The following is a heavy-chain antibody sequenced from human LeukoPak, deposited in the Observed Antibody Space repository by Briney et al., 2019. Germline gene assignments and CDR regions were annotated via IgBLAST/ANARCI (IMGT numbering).Heavy chain of an antibody. CDR3: ATRARAGLRQPFDY. J-gene: IGHJ4*02. CDR2: IRYDGSNK. CDR1: GFTFSSYA. Sequence: PGGSLRLSCAASGFTFSSYAMSWVRQAPGKGLVWVAFIRYDGSNKYYADSVKGRFTISRDKSKNTLYLQMNSLRAEDTAVYYCATRARAGLRQPFDYWGQGTLVTVSS. V-gene: IGHV3-30*02. D-gene: IGHD3-3*01.